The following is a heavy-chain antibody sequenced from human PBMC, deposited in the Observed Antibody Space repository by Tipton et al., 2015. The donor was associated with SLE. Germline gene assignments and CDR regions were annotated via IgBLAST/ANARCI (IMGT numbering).Heavy chain of an antibody. CDR2: IYPGDSSI. V-gene: IGHV5-51*03. CDR1: GYSFSRYW. D-gene: IGHD3-16*01. Sequence: VQLVQSGAEVKKPGESLKISCKGSGYSFSRYWIGWVRQMPGKGPEWMGIIYPGDSSIRYSPSFQGQVTISADKSISTAYLQWSTLKASDTAMYYCARDLQGDCFDYWGQGTLVTVSS. CDR3: ARDLQGDCFDY. J-gene: IGHJ4*02.